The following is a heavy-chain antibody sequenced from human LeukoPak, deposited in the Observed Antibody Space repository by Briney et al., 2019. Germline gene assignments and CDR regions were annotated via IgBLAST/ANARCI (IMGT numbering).Heavy chain of an antibody. Sequence: ASVKVSCKASGYTFTGYYMHWVRQAPGQGLEWMGWINPNSGGTNYAQKFQGRVTMTRDTSISTAYLELSRLRSDGTAVFYCARLGHGEGWFFDLWGRGTLVTVSS. J-gene: IGHJ2*01. CDR3: ARLGHGEGWFFDL. V-gene: IGHV1-2*02. CDR2: INPNSGGT. D-gene: IGHD4-17*01. CDR1: GYTFTGYY.